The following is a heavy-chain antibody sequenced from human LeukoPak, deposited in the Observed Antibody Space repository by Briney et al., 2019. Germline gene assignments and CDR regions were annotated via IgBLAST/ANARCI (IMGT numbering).Heavy chain of an antibody. Sequence: PGGSLRLSCAASGFAVSNTYMSWARQPPGQGLEWISTIYSRGTTYYADSVKGRFTISRDTSTNTIYLQVIRLRTEDTVLYYCARVPWFGATKRIDYWGQGTLVTVSS. D-gene: IGHD3-10*01. V-gene: IGHV3-53*03. CDR2: IYSRGTT. CDR3: ARVPWFGATKRIDY. CDR1: GFAVSNTY. J-gene: IGHJ4*02.